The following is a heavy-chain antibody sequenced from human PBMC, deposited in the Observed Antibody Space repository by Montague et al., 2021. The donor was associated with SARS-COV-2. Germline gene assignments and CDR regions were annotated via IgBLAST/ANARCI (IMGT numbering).Heavy chain of an antibody. CDR3: ARHGSSGYFDWLGD. CDR1: GGSISSNSYY. D-gene: IGHD3-9*01. Sequence: SETLSLTCTVSGGSISSNSYYWGWIRQPPGKGLEWIGSIYYSGSTYYNPSLKSRVTISVDTSKNQFSLKLSSVTAADTAVYYCARHGSSGYFDWLGDWGQGTLVTVSS. CDR2: IYYSGST. J-gene: IGHJ4*02. V-gene: IGHV4-39*01.